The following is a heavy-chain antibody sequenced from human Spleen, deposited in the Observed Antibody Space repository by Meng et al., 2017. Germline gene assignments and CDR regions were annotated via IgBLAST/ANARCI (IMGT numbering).Heavy chain of an antibody. V-gene: IGHV3-9*02. CDR2: ISWNSGSI. Sequence: GGSLRLSCAASGFTSDDYAMHWVRQAPGKGLEWVSGISWNSGSIGYADSVKGRFTISRDDAKNTVYLQMNSLRAEDTAVYYCARDADWVIFDHWGQGALVTVSS. D-gene: IGHD3-9*01. CDR1: GFTSDDYA. J-gene: IGHJ4*02. CDR3: ARDADWVIFDH.